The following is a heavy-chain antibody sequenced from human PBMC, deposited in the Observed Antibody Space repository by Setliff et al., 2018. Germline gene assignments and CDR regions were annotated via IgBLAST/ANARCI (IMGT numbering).Heavy chain of an antibody. V-gene: IGHV4-39*02. Sequence: PSETLSLTCTVSGGSISSRSYYWGWIRQPPGKRLEWIGSTYYNGTAYYNPSLQSRVAISVDTSKNYFSLDVSSVTAADTAVYYCVRESRSTWYRRDFWGQGTLVTVSS. D-gene: IGHD6-13*01. J-gene: IGHJ4*02. CDR2: TYYNGTA. CDR3: VRESRSTWYRRDF. CDR1: GGSISSRSYY.